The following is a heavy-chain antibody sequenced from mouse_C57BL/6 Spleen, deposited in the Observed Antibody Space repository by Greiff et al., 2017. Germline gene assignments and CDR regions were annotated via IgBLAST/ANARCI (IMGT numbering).Heavy chain of an antibody. J-gene: IGHJ1*03. CDR2: IHPNSGGT. Sequence: VQLQQSGPELVKPGASVKLSCKASGYTFTGYFMHWVKQRPGQGLEWIGRIHPNSGGTIYNQKFKGKATLTVDKSSSTAYMQLSSLTSEDAAVYYCARRTGYWYFGGWGTGTTVTVAS. D-gene: IGHD4-1*01. CDR3: ARRTGYWYFGG. V-gene: IGHV1-64*01. CDR1: GYTFTGYF.